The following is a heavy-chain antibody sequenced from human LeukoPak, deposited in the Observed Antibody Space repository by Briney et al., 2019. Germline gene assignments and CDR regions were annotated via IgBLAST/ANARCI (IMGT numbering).Heavy chain of an antibody. D-gene: IGHD6-6*01. CDR1: GGTFSSYA. V-gene: IGHV1-69*04. J-gene: IGHJ3*02. Sequence: SVKVSCKASGGTFSSYAISWVRQAPGQGLEWMGRIIPILGIANYAQKFQGRVTITADKSTSTAYMELSSLRSEDTAVYYCARDRSIAARPPYDAFDIWGQGTMVTVSS. CDR2: IIPILGIA. CDR3: ARDRSIAARPPYDAFDI.